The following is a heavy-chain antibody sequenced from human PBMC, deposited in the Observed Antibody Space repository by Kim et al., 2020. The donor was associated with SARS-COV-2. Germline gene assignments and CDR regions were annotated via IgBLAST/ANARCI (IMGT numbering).Heavy chain of an antibody. CDR3: ARGASGMITFGGVIDYYFDY. J-gene: IGHJ4*02. CDR1: GFTFSDYY. V-gene: IGHV3-11*01. Sequence: GGSLRLSCAASGFTFSDYYMSWIRQAPGKGLEWVSYISSSGSTIYYADSVKGRFTISRDNAKNSLYLQMNSLRAEDTAVYYCARGASGMITFGGVIDYYFDYWGQGTLVTVSS. CDR2: ISSSGSTI. D-gene: IGHD3-16*02.